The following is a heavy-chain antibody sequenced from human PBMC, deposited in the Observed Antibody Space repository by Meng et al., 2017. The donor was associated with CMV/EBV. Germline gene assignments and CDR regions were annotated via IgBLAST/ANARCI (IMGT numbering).Heavy chain of an antibody. V-gene: IGHV3-30*02. CDR1: GFIFSCYG. Sequence: SLMISCAASGFIFSCYGMHWVRQAPGKGLEWVAFIRYDGSNKYYADSVKGQFTISRDNSKNTLYLQMDSLRAEDTAVYYCAHLGWGDYVFVFDYWGQGTLVTVSS. J-gene: IGHJ4*02. CDR3: AHLGWGDYVFVFDY. D-gene: IGHD4-17*01. CDR2: IRYDGSNK.